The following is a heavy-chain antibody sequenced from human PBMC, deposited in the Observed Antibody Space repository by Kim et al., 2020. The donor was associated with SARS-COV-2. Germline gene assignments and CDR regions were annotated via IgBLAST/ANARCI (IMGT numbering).Heavy chain of an antibody. V-gene: IGHV4-59*12. Sequence: SETLSLTCTVSGGSISSYYWSWIRQPPGKGLEWIGYIYHSGSTNYNPSLKSRVTISVDTSKNQFSLKLSSVTAADTAVYYCARLSFPSGYFYYYYGMDVWGQGTTVTVSS. CDR3: ARLSFPSGYFYYYYGMDV. CDR1: GGSISSYY. J-gene: IGHJ6*02. D-gene: IGHD3-10*01. CDR2: IYHSGST.